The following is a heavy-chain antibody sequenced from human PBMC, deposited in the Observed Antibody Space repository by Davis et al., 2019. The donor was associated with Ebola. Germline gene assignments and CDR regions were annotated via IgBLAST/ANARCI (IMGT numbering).Heavy chain of an antibody. J-gene: IGHJ4*02. CDR2: IRSKAYSGTT. CDR1: GFTFGDYA. Sequence: GESLKISCTASGFTFGDYAMSWFRQAPGKGLAWVGFIRSKAYSGTTEYAASVKGRFTISRDDSKSIAYLQMNSLKTEDTAVYYCTRVLAAAGDDYWGQGTLVTVSS. V-gene: IGHV3-49*03. CDR3: TRVLAAAGDDY. D-gene: IGHD6-13*01.